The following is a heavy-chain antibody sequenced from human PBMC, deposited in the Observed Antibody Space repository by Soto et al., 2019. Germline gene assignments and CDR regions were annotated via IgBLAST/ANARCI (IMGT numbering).Heavy chain of an antibody. J-gene: IGHJ5*02. CDR2: IKSKTDGGTT. D-gene: IGHD6-13*01. V-gene: IGHV3-15*01. CDR1: GFTFSNAW. Sequence: GGSLRLSCAASGFTFSNAWMSWVRQAPGKGLEWVGRIKSKTDGGTTDYAAPVKGRFTISRDDSKNTLYLQMNSLKTEDTAVYYCTTASSWYLNWFDPWGQGTLVTVSS. CDR3: TTASSWYLNWFDP.